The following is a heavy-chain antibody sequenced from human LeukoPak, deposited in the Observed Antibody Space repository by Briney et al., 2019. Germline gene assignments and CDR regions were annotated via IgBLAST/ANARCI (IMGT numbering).Heavy chain of an antibody. D-gene: IGHD2-2*02. CDR1: EFTFSDYY. CDR3: ARVHRDCSSTSCYRKPIPQGGSSVVYFDY. V-gene: IGHV3-11*01. CDR2: ISSSGSTI. Sequence: PGGSLRLSCAASEFTFSDYYMSWIRQAPGKGLEWVSYISSSGSTIYYADSVKGRFTISRDNAKNSLYLQMNSLRAEDTAVYYCARVHRDCSSTSCYRKPIPQGGSSVVYFDYWGQGTLVTVSS. J-gene: IGHJ4*02.